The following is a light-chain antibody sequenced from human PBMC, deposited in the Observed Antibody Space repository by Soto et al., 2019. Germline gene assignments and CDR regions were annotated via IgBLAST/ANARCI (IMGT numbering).Light chain of an antibody. CDR2: DAS. CDR1: QSVSSY. Sequence: EIVLTQSPATLSLSPGERATLSCRASQSVSSYLAWYQQKPGQAPRLLIYDASNRATGIRARFSDSGSGTAFTLTISSLEPEDFAVDYCQQRSNLPPITFGQGTLLEIK. CDR3: QQRSNLPPIT. J-gene: IGKJ5*01. V-gene: IGKV3-11*01.